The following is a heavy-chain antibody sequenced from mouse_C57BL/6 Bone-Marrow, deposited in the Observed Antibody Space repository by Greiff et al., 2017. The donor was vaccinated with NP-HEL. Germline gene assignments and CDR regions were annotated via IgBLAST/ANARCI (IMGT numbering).Heavy chain of an antibody. Sequence: EVQLVESGGGLVQPGGSLSLSCAASGFTLPPYSLPPVRPPPFPSLYFFFAIRNKANGYTTEYSASVKGRFTISRDNSQSILYLQMNALRAEDSATYYCARYILLYGTYFDYWGQGTTLTVSS. CDR2: IRNKANGYTT. CDR1: GFTLPPYS. D-gene: IGHD2-1*01. J-gene: IGHJ2*01. CDR3: ARYILLYGTYFDY. V-gene: IGHV7-3*01.